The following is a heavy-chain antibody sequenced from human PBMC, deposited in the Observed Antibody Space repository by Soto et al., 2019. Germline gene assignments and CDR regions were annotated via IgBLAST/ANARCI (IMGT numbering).Heavy chain of an antibody. V-gene: IGHV1-8*01. CDR1: GYAFTKCD. J-gene: IGHJ4*02. D-gene: IGHD2-21*02. CDR3: ARGYCGGDCVFDY. Sequence: VQQVQSGAEVKKPGTSVKVSCKASGYAFTKCDNNWVRQATGQRIEWMGWMNPNTGNTGYAHKFQGRVTMTRNTSISTAYMELSSLRSEDTDVYYCARGYCGGDCVFDYWGQGTLVTVSS. CDR2: MNPNTGNT.